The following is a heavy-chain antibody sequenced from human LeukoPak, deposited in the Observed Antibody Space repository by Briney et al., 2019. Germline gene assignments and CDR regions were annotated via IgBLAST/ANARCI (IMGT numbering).Heavy chain of an antibody. V-gene: IGHV3-23*01. CDR2: ISGSGGST. Sequence: GGSLRLSCAASGFSFNDHWMHWVRQAPGKGLEWVSAISGSGGSTYYADSVKGRFTISRDNSKNTLYLQMNSLRAEDTAVYYCAKDRGIVVVPAACDYWGQGTLVTVSS. J-gene: IGHJ4*02. D-gene: IGHD2-2*01. CDR3: AKDRGIVVVPAACDY. CDR1: GFSFNDHW.